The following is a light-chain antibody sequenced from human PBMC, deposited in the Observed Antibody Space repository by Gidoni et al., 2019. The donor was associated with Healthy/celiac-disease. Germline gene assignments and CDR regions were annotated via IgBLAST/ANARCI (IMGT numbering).Light chain of an antibody. CDR3: QQSYSTPFT. V-gene: IGKV1-39*01. CDR2: AAS. Sequence: DFQMTQSPSSLSASVGDRVTITCRASQSISSYLNWYQQKPGKAPKLLIYAASSLQSGVPSRFSGSGSGTDFTLTISSLQPEDFATYYCQQSYSTPFTFXPXTKVDIK. CDR1: QSISSY. J-gene: IGKJ3*01.